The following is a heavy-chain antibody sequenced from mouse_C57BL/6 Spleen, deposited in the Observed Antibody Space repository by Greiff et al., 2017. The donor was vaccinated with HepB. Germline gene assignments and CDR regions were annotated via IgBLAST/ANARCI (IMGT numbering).Heavy chain of an antibody. CDR1: GFNIKDYY. Sequence: VQLQQSGAELVRPGASVKLSCTASGFNIKDYYMHWVKQRPEQGLEWIGRIDPEDGDTEYAPKFQGKATMTADTSSNTAYLQLSSLTSEDTAVYYCTTWPSYGRSSYYFDYWGQGTTLTVSS. V-gene: IGHV14-1*01. D-gene: IGHD1-1*01. CDR2: IDPEDGDT. CDR3: TTWPSYGRSSYYFDY. J-gene: IGHJ2*01.